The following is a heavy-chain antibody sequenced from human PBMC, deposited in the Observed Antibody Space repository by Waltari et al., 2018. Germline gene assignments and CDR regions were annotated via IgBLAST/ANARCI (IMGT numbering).Heavy chain of an antibody. CDR2: INHSGST. D-gene: IGHD2-8*01. CDR1: GASFSGYY. J-gene: IGHJ1*01. Sequence: QVQLQQWGAGLLKPSETLSLTCAVYGASFSGYYWSWIRQPPGKGLEWIGEINHSGSTNYNPSLKSRVTISVDTSKNQFSLKLSSVTAADTAVYYCARGLYEGASQHWGQGTLVTVSS. V-gene: IGHV4-34*01. CDR3: ARGLYEGASQH.